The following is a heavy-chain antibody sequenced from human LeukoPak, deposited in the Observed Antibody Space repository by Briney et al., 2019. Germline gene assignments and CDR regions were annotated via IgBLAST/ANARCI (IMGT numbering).Heavy chain of an antibody. CDR2: ISGSGGST. CDR3: AKQMKGYCSGGSCYSGFDY. D-gene: IGHD2-15*01. CDR1: GFTFSSYA. J-gene: IGHJ4*02. V-gene: IGHV3-23*01. Sequence: PGGSLRLSCAASGFTFSSYAMSWVRQAPGKGLEWVSAISGSGGSTYYADSVKGRFTISRDNSKNTLYLQMNSMRAEDTAVYYCAKQMKGYCSGGSCYSGFDYWGQGTLVTVSS.